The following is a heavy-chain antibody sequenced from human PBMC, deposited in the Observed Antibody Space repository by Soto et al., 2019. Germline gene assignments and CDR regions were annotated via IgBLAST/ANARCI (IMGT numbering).Heavy chain of an antibody. CDR3: AREHSSSWRFDY. D-gene: IGHD6-13*01. V-gene: IGHV1-8*01. CDR1: GYTFTSYD. J-gene: IGHJ4*02. Sequence: QVQLVQSGAEVKKPGASVKVSCKASGYTFTSYDINWVRQATGQGLEWMGWMNPNSGNTGYAQKLHGSSTMTRNTSISTAYTEMSSLRSEDTAVYYGAREHSSSWRFDYWGQGTLVTVSS. CDR2: MNPNSGNT.